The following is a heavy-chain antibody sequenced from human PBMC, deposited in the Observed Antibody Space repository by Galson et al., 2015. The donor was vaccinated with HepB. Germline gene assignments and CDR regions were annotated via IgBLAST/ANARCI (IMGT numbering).Heavy chain of an antibody. D-gene: IGHD4-17*01. CDR1: GFTFSSNP. CDR3: AKHGRTAYGPLDY. Sequence: SLRLSCAASGFTFSSNPMSWVRQAPGKGLEWVSGISGSGGRTYYADSVKGRFTVSRDNSSNTLYLQMNSLRAEDTAVYYCAKHGRTAYGPLDYWGQGTLVTVSS. J-gene: IGHJ4*02. CDR2: ISGSGGRT. V-gene: IGHV3-23*01.